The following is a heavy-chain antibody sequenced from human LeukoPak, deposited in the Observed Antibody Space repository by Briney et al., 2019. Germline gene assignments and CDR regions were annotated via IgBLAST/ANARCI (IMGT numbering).Heavy chain of an antibody. J-gene: IGHJ4*02. V-gene: IGHV4-59*08. CDR3: ARGAEYYAIWRGYAGYSDY. CDR1: GDSINSYY. CDR2: IYYTGST. Sequence: SETLSLTCTVSGDSINSYYWTWIRQAPGKGLEWIGYIYYTGSTNYSPSLKSQVSISIDPSKNQFSLKLTSVTAADTAVYFCARGAEYYAIWRGYAGYSDYWGQGISVTVSS. D-gene: IGHD3-3*01.